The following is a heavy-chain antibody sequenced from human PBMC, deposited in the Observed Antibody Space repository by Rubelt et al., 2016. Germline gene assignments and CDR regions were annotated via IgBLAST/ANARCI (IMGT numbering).Heavy chain of an antibody. V-gene: IGHV3-23*04. J-gene: IGHJ4*02. CDR3: AGEPNTATAGIDY. Sequence: EVQLVESGGGLAQPGGSLRLSCAASGFTFSNYAMTWVRQAPGKGLEWVSITSGSGDSRYYADSVKGRFTISRDNSKNTVYLQMNNLRVEDTAVYYCAGEPNTATAGIDYWGQGTLVTVS. CDR1: GFTFSNYA. D-gene: IGHD6-13*01. CDR2: TSGSGDSR.